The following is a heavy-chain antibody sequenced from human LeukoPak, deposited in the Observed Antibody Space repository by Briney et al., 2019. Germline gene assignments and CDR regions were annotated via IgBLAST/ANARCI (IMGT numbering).Heavy chain of an antibody. J-gene: IGHJ5*02. V-gene: IGHV3-48*03. CDR2: ISSSGSTI. CDR3: ARDYGDYIFHWFDP. CDR1: GFTFSSYE. Sequence: PGGSLRLSCAASGFTFSSYEMNWGRQAPGKGLEWVSYISSSGSTIYYADSVKGRFTISRDNAKNSLYLQMNSLRAEDTAVYYCARDYGDYIFHWFDPWGQGTLVTVSS. D-gene: IGHD4-17*01.